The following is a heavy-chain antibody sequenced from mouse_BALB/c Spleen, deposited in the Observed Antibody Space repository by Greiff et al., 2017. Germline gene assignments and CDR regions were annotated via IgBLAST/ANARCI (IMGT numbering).Heavy chain of an antibody. Sequence: EVMLVESGGGLVQPGGSRKLSCAASGFTFSSFGMHWVRQAPEKGLEWVAYISSGSSTIYYADTVKGRFTISRDNPKNTLFLQMTSLRSEDTAMYYCAREGYGSDYWGQGTTLTVSS. CDR1: GFTFSSFG. CDR2: ISSGSSTI. CDR3: AREGYGSDY. D-gene: IGHD1-1*01. J-gene: IGHJ2*01. V-gene: IGHV5-17*02.